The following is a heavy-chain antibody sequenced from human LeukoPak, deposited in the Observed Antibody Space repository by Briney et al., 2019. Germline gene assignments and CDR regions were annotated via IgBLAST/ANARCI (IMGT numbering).Heavy chain of an antibody. J-gene: IGHJ4*02. CDR2: ISYSGST. CDR1: GGSISSSSYY. Sequence: PAETLCLTCTVSGGSISSSSYYWGRIRQPPGKGLEWIGYISYSGSTNYNPSLKSRVTISIDTSKSQFSLKLSSVTAADTAVYYCARHLDYYGSGSYEYWGQGTLVTVSS. D-gene: IGHD3-10*01. CDR3: ARHLDYYGSGSYEY. V-gene: IGHV4-61*05.